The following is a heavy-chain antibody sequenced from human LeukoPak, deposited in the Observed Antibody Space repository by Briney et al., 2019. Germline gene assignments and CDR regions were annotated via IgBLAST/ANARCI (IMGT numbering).Heavy chain of an antibody. V-gene: IGHV3-21*06. J-gene: IGHJ4*02. CDR2: ISSSSSYT. Sequence: GGSLRLSCAASGFTFSSYSMNWVRQAPGKGLEWVSSISSSSSYTYYADSVKGRFTISRDNAKNSLYLQMNSLRAEDTAVYYCARDKYYGSGSYYIRYWGQGTLVTVSS. CDR1: GFTFSSYS. CDR3: ARDKYYGSGSYYIRY. D-gene: IGHD3-10*01.